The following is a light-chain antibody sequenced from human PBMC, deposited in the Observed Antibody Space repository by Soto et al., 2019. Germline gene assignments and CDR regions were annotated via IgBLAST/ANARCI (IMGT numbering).Light chain of an antibody. J-gene: IGLJ1*01. CDR1: SSDVGAYNY. CDR3: SSYAGSNTYV. V-gene: IGLV2-8*01. Sequence: QSALTQPPSASGSPGQSVTISCTGTSSDVGAYNYVSWYQQHPGKAPKLLIYEVSKRPSVVPDRFSGSKSGNTASLTVAGLQAEDETDYYCSSYAGSNTYVFGTGTKLTVL. CDR2: EVS.